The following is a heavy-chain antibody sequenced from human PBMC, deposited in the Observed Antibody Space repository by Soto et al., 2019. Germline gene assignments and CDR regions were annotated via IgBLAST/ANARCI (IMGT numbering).Heavy chain of an antibody. CDR1: GFSLSNARMG. V-gene: IGHV2-26*01. CDR2: IFSNDEK. CDR3: ARINDILTGFDY. D-gene: IGHD3-9*01. Sequence: QVTLKESGPVLVKPTETLTLTCTVSGFSLSNARMGVSWIRQPPGKALEWLAHIFSNDEKSYSTSLKSRFTISKDPSKSQVVLTMTNLDPVDTATYYCARINDILTGFDYWGQGTLVTVSS. J-gene: IGHJ4*02.